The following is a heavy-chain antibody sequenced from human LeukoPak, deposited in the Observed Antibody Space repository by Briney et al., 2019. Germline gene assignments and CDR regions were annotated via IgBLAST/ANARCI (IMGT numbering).Heavy chain of an antibody. D-gene: IGHD3-16*01. CDR1: GGSISSYY. J-gene: IGHJ3*02. CDR3: VREGGGGYAFDI. V-gene: IGHV4-59*12. CDR2: IYHSGST. Sequence: PSETLSLTCTVSGGSISSYYWSWIRQPPGKGLERIGYIYHSGSTNYNPSLKSRVTMSVDRSKNQFSLKLSSVTAADTAVYYCVREGGGGYAFDIWGQGTMVTVSS.